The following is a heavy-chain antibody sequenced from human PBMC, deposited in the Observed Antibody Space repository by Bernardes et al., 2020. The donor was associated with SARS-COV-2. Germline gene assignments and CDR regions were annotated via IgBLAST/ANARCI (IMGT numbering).Heavy chain of an antibody. Sequence: GSLRLSCAASGFTFSSYTMTWVRQAPGKGLEWVSSISSSSSYIYYADSVKGRFTISRDNAKNSLYLQMNSLRAEDTAVYYCARERTSSGWSDLWGQGTLVTVSS. CDR2: ISSSSSYI. CDR3: ARERTSSGWSDL. D-gene: IGHD6-19*01. CDR1: GFTFSSYT. J-gene: IGHJ5*02. V-gene: IGHV3-21*01.